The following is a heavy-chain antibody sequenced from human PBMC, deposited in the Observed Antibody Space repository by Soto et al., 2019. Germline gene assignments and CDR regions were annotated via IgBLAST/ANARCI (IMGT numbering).Heavy chain of an antibody. D-gene: IGHD6-19*01. J-gene: IGHJ6*02. CDR2: INHSGST. Sequence: QVQLQQWGAGLLKPSETLSLTCAVYGGSFSGYYWSWIRQPPGKGREWIGEINHSGSTNYNPSLKSRVTISVDPSKNPFPPKLSSVTAADTAVYYCARGGSGWFSYGMAVWGHGTTVT. CDR3: ARGGSGWFSYGMAV. CDR1: GGSFSGYY. V-gene: IGHV4-34*01.